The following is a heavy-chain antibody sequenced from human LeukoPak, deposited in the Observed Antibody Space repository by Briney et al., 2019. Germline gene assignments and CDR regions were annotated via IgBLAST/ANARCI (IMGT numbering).Heavy chain of an antibody. CDR3: ARDLAPYYYGMDV. Sequence: GRSLRLSCAASGFTFSSYAMHWVRQAPGKGLEWVAVISYDGSNKYYADSVKGRFTISRDNSKNTLYLQMNSLRAEDTAVYYCARDLAPYYYGMDVWSQGTTVTVSS. CDR2: ISYDGSNK. V-gene: IGHV3-30*04. J-gene: IGHJ6*02. CDR1: GFTFSSYA.